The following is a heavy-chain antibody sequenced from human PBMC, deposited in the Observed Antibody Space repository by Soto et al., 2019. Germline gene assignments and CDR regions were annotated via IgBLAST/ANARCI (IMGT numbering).Heavy chain of an antibody. D-gene: IGHD3-10*01. V-gene: IGHV4-34*01. CDR3: ARVEYTYNSRGLDY. CDR2: IDHSGST. CDR1: GGSFRGYY. Sequence: QVQLQQWGTGLLKPSETLSLTCAVYGGSFRGYYWTWIRQPPGKGLEWIGEIDHSGSTNYNPSLKSRVTISVDTSKNQFSLKLASVTAADTAVYYCARVEYTYNSRGLDYWGQGTLVTVSS. J-gene: IGHJ4*02.